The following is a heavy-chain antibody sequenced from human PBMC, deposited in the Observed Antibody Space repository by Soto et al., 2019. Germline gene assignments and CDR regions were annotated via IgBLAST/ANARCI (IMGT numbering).Heavy chain of an antibody. J-gene: IGHJ4*02. D-gene: IGHD6-13*01. CDR2: ISWNSVSI. Sequence: EVQLVESGGGLVQPGRSLRLSCAASGFTFEDYAMHWVRRVPGKGLEWVSGISWNSVSIGYADSVRGRFTIARDNAKNALYLQMNSLRAEDTAFYYCTKDIGSSWYGIFHHWGQGAQVTVSS. CDR1: GFTFEDYA. V-gene: IGHV3-9*01. CDR3: TKDIGSSWYGIFHH.